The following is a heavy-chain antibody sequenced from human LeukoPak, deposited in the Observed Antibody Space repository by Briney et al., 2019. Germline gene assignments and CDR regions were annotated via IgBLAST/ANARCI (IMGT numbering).Heavy chain of an antibody. D-gene: IGHD6-6*01. V-gene: IGHV5-51*01. CDR1: GYSFTSYW. Sequence: GESLKISCKGSGYSFTSYWIGWVRPMPGKGLEWMGIIYPGDSDTRYSPSFQGQVTISADKSISTAYLQWSSLKASDTAMYYCARQYCGAARFCYYGMDVWGQGTTVTVSS. CDR3: ARQYCGAARFCYYGMDV. CDR2: IYPGDSDT. J-gene: IGHJ6*02.